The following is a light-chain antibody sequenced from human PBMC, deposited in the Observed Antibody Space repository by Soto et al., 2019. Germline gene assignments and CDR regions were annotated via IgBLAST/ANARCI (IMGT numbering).Light chain of an antibody. CDR2: DAS. Sequence: IVLTQSPGTLSLSPGERATLSCRASENVASNYLAWYQQKPGQAPRLLIFDASSRATDILDRFSGSGSGTDFTLIISRLEPEDFAVYHCQQYAISPWTFGQGTKVEV. CDR1: ENVASNY. CDR3: QQYAISPWT. V-gene: IGKV3-20*01. J-gene: IGKJ1*01.